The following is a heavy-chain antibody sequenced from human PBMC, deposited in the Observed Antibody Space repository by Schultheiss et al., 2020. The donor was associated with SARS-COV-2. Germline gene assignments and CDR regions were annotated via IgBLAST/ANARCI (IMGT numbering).Heavy chain of an antibody. CDR1: GFTVSDDY. J-gene: IGHJ4*02. Sequence: GESLKISCAVSGFTVSDDYISWVRQAPGKGPEWVSVIYSGGTTYYADSVKGRFIISRDNSKNTLYLQMNSLRVEDTAVYYCARSRDLYSSSWFLYFDYWGQGTLVTVSS. CDR3: ARSRDLYSSSWFLYFDY. CDR2: IYSGGTT. D-gene: IGHD6-13*01. V-gene: IGHV3-53*01.